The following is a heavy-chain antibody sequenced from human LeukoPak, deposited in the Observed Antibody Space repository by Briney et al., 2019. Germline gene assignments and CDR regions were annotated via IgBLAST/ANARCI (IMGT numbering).Heavy chain of an antibody. CDR3: AKDLSITIFGVGYGMDV. Sequence: GGSLRLSCAASGFTFSSYGMHCVRQAPGKGLEWVAVISYDGSNKYYADSVKGRFTISRDNSKNTLYLQMNSLRAEDTAVYYCAKDLSITIFGVGYGMDVWGQGTTVTVSS. CDR2: ISYDGSNK. V-gene: IGHV3-30*18. J-gene: IGHJ6*02. D-gene: IGHD3-3*01. CDR1: GFTFSSYG.